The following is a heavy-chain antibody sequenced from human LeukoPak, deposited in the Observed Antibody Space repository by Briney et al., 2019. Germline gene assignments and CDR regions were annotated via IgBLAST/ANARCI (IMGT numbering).Heavy chain of an antibody. D-gene: IGHD5/OR15-5a*01. Sequence: GGSLRLSCAASGFIFSTYAMSWVRQAPGKGLEWVSAISGSGGSTSYADSVKGRFTISRDNSKNILYLQVNSLRAEDAAVYYCAKMSVYDDSGYWGQGTLVTVSS. J-gene: IGHJ4*02. CDR3: AKMSVYDDSGY. CDR2: ISGSGGST. V-gene: IGHV3-23*01. CDR1: GFIFSTYA.